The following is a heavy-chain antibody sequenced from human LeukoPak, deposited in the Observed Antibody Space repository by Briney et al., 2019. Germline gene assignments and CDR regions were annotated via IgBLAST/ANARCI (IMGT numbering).Heavy chain of an antibody. V-gene: IGHV3-21*01. D-gene: IGHD6-6*01. CDR3: ARDSYSSFPEWFDP. J-gene: IGHJ5*02. Sequence: PGGSLRLSCAASGFRFSSYGMNWVRQAPGKGLEWVSSISAGESSIQYADSVKGRFTISRDNAQNSLSLQMNSLRADDTAVYYCARDSYSSFPEWFDPWGQGTLVTVSS. CDR1: GFRFSSYG. CDR2: ISAGESSI.